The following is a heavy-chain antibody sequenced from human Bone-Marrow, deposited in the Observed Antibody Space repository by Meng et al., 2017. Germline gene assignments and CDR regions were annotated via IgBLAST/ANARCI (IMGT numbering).Heavy chain of an antibody. V-gene: IGHV3-43D*03. J-gene: IGHJ6*02. CDR3: AKAAAAGDYYYYGMDV. CDR1: GFTFDDYA. D-gene: IGHD6-13*01. CDR2: ISWDGGST. Sequence: GGSLRLSCAASGFTFDDYAMHWVRQAPGKGLEWVSLISWDGGSTYYADSVKGRFTISRDNSKNSLYLQMNSLRAEDTALYYCAKAAAAGDYYYYGMDVWGQGTTVTVSS.